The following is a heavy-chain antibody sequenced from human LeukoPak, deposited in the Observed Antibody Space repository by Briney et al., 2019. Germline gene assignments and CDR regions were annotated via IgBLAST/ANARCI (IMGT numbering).Heavy chain of an antibody. D-gene: IGHD2-2*01. J-gene: IGHJ3*02. CDR3: TTPGWYQLLDAFDI. CDR2: IKTKTDGGTT. CDR1: GFTFSNAW. Sequence: GGSLRLSCAASGFTFSNAWMSWVRQAPGKGLEWVGRIKTKTDGGTTDYAAPVKGRFTISRDDSKNTLYLQMNSLKTEDTAVYYCTTPGWYQLLDAFDIWGQGTMVTVSS. V-gene: IGHV3-15*01.